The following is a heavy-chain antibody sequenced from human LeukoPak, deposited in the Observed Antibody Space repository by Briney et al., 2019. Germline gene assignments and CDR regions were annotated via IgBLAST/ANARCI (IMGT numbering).Heavy chain of an antibody. CDR1: AGSINTYH. D-gene: IGHD4-23*01. V-gene: IGHV4-4*07. CDR3: ARQTTVITGPFDY. J-gene: IGHJ4*02. Sequence: SQTLSLTCTVSAGSINTYHSSWIRQPAGTGLEWIRRIHSNGNTNYNPSLKSRICISVDTSKNQFSLKLSSVTAADTAVYYCARQTTVITGPFDYWGQGTLVTVSS. CDR2: IHSNGNT.